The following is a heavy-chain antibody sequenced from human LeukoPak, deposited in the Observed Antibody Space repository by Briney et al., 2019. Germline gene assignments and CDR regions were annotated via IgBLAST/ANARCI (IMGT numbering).Heavy chain of an antibody. CDR2: INPSGGNT. D-gene: IGHD2-2*01. J-gene: IGHJ6*02. V-gene: IGHV1-46*01. CDR3: ARDQVIVVVPVGSSRVPSPVDLNYYFYGMDV. Sequence: ASVKVSCKASGYTFTHYYMHWVRQAPGQGLEWLGVINPSGGNTTFAQKFQGRVTMTRDTSTNTVYMELSSLRSEDTAVYYCARDQVIVVVPVGSSRVPSPVDLNYYFYGMDVWGQGTTVTVSS. CDR1: GYTFTHYY.